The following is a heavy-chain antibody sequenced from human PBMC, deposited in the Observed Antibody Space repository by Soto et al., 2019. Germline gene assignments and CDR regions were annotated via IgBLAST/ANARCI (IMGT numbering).Heavy chain of an antibody. CDR3: AKGLVVAATGNWFDP. CDR2: ISGSGGST. D-gene: IGHD2-15*01. Sequence: GGSLRLSCAASGFTFSSYAMSWVRQAPGKGLEWVSAISGSGGSTYYADSVKGRFTISRDNSKNTLYLQMNSLRAEDTALYYCAKGLVVAATGNWFDPLGQGTLVTVSS. J-gene: IGHJ5*02. V-gene: IGHV3-23*01. CDR1: GFTFSSYA.